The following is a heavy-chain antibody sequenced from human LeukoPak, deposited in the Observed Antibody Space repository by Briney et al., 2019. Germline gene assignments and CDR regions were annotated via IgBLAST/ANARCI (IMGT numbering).Heavy chain of an antibody. V-gene: IGHV1-69*05. J-gene: IGHJ4*02. CDR2: IIPIFGTA. CDR1: GGTFSSYA. CDR3: ARDYGDYVWGSYRS. Sequence: RASVKVSCKASGGTFSSYAISWVRQAPGQGLEWMGGIIPIFGTANYAQKFQGRVTITTDESTSTAYMELSSLRSEDTAVYYCARDYGDYVWGSYRSWGQGTLVTVSS. D-gene: IGHD3-16*02.